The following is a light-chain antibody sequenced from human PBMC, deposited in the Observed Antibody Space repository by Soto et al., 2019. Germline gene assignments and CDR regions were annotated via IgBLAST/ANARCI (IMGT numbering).Light chain of an antibody. CDR3: ISYTGFDTYV. Sequence: QSVLTQPASVSASPGQSITISCTGTSTDIGAYKFVSWYQQHPGKAPKLMIYDVTSRPSGVSNRFSGSKSGNTAALIISGLQDEDEGDYYCISYTGFDTYVFGTGTKVTVL. V-gene: IGLV2-14*03. J-gene: IGLJ1*01. CDR2: DVT. CDR1: STDIGAYKF.